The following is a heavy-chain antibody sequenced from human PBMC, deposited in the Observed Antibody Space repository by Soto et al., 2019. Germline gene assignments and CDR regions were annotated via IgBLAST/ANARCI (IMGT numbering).Heavy chain of an antibody. CDR1: GFTFSSYG. Sequence: SLRLSCAASGFTFSSYGMHWVRQAPGKGLEWVAVISYDGSNKYYADSVKGRFTISRDNSKNTLYLQMNSLRAEDTAVYYCAKDSTIVGATTVRPYYYYYYGMDVWGQGTTVTCSS. J-gene: IGHJ6*02. CDR2: ISYDGSNK. V-gene: IGHV3-30*18. D-gene: IGHD1-26*01. CDR3: AKDSTIVGATTVRPYYYYYYGMDV.